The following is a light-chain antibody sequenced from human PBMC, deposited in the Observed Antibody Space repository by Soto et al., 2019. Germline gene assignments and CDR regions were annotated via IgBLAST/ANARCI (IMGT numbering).Light chain of an antibody. CDR1: QSVSAN. CDR2: GAS. Sequence: EIVITQSPATLSVSPGARATLSCRASQSVSANLAWYQHNPGQAPRLLIYGASNRATGIPDRFSGSWSGTDGTLTISSLQPEDFATYACQQSYSTPLTFGGGTKVETK. V-gene: IGKV3D-15*01. J-gene: IGKJ4*01. CDR3: QQSYSTPLT.